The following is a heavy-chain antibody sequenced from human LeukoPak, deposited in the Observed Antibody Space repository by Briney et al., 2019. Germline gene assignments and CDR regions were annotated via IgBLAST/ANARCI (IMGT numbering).Heavy chain of an antibody. Sequence: GGSLRLSCAASGFTFNSYVMSWVRQTPGKGLEWVSYISTRGGSTYYADSVKGRFTISRDNSKNTLNLQMNSLRAEDTAVYYXXXXXXXXXYVSDFDYWGQGTLVTVSS. J-gene: IGHJ4*02. CDR2: ISTRGGST. CDR1: GFTFNSYV. CDR3: XXXXXXXXYVSDFDY. D-gene: IGHD3-16*01. V-gene: IGHV3-23*01.